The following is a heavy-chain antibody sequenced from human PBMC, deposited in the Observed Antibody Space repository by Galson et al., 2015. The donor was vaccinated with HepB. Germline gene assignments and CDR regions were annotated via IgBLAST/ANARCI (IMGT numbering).Heavy chain of an antibody. CDR3: ARDYGSSWYWYFDL. V-gene: IGHV3-7*01. J-gene: IGHJ2*01. CDR1: GFTFSSYW. CDR2: IKQDGSEK. Sequence: SLRLSCAASGFTFSSYWMSWVRQAPGKGLEWVANIKQDGSEKYYVDSVKGRFTIFRDNAKKSLYLQMNSLRAEDTAVYYCARDYGSSWYWYFDLWGRGTLVTVSS. D-gene: IGHD6-13*01.